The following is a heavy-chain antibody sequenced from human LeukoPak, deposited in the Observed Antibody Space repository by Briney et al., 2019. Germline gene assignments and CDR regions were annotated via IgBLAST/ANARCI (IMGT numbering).Heavy chain of an antibody. D-gene: IGHD6-19*01. Sequence: SETLSLTCTVSGGSISSYFWSWIRQPPGKGLEWIGYIYYSGSTNYNPSLKSRVTISVDTSKNQFSLKLSSVTAADTAVYYCASRGYSSDWYYAFDIWGQGTMVTASS. CDR1: GGSISSYF. CDR2: IYYSGST. CDR3: ASRGYSSDWYYAFDI. V-gene: IGHV4-59*01. J-gene: IGHJ3*02.